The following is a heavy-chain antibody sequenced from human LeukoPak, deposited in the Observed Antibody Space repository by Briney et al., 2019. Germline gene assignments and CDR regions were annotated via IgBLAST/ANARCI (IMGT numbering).Heavy chain of an antibody. CDR2: IRSDGSNK. CDR3: AKDGIYGSGSYYLDY. Sequence: GGSLRLSCAASGFTFGSYGMHWVRQAPGKGLEWVTFIRSDGSNKYYADSVKGRFTISRDNSKNTLYLQMNSLRAEDTAVYYCAKDGIYGSGSYYLDYWGQGTLVTVSS. V-gene: IGHV3-30*02. J-gene: IGHJ4*02. D-gene: IGHD3-10*01. CDR1: GFTFGSYG.